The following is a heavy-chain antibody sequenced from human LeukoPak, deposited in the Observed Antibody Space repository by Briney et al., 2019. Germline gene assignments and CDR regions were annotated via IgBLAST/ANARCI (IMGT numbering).Heavy chain of an antibody. D-gene: IGHD3-9*01. CDR2: IYTSGST. Sequence: TLSLTCTVSGDSISSGNYYWSWIRQPAGKGLQWIGRIYTSGSTNYNPSLKSRVTISVDTSKNQFSLKLSSVTAADTALYYCARARYDILTGYYYWYFDLWGRGTLVTVSS. J-gene: IGHJ2*01. CDR1: GDSISSGNYY. CDR3: ARARYDILTGYYYWYFDL. V-gene: IGHV4-61*02.